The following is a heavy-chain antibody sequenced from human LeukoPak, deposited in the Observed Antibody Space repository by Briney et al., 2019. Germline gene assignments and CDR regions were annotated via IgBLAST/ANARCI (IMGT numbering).Heavy chain of an antibody. D-gene: IGHD3-9*01. CDR3: ARLHYDVLTGPFDY. J-gene: IGHJ4*02. CDR1: GFTVSSNY. V-gene: IGHV3-53*01. Sequence: PGGSLRLSCAASGFTVSSNYMSWVRQAPGKGLEWVSVIYSGGSTYYADSVKGRFTISRDNSKNTLYLQMNSLRAEDTAVYYCARLHYDVLTGPFDYWGRGTLVTVSS. CDR2: IYSGGST.